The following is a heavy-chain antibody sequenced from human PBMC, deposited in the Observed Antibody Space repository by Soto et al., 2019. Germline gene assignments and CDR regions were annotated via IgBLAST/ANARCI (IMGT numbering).Heavy chain of an antibody. CDR3: ARGGYGDSHAEYFQH. CDR2: ISYDGSSK. Sequence: QVQLVESGGGVVQPGRSLRLSCAASGFTFSNYGMHWVRQAPGKGLEWGALISYDGSSKDYADSVKGRFTISRDNSKSPLYLQMNSLRVEDTAVYYCARGGYGDSHAEYFQHWGQGTLVTVSS. CDR1: GFTFSNYG. V-gene: IGHV3-30-3*01. D-gene: IGHD4-17*01. J-gene: IGHJ1*01.